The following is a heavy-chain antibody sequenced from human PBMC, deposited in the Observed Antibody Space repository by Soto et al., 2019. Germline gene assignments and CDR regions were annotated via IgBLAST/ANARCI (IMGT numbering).Heavy chain of an antibody. CDR2: INPSGGSA. CDR1: GYTFTSYY. Sequence: QVQLVQSGAEVQKPGASVKVSCKASGYTFTSYYMHWVRQAPGQGLEWMGIINPSGGSASYAQKFHGRVPMTRDTSTSTVYMELSSLRSEDTAVYYCARYGNYPFDYWGQGTLVTVSS. D-gene: IGHD4-4*01. J-gene: IGHJ4*02. CDR3: ARYGNYPFDY. V-gene: IGHV1-46*03.